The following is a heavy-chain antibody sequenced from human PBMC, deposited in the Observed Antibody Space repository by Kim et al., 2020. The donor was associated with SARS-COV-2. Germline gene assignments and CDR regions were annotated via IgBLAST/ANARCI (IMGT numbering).Heavy chain of an antibody. CDR1: GGTFSSYA. Sequence: SFKVSCKASGGTFSSYAISWVRQAPGQGLEWMGRIIPILGIANYAQKFQGRVTITADKSTSTAYMELSSLRSEDTAVYYCASSVGATLFDYWGQGTLVT. V-gene: IGHV1-69*04. CDR2: IIPILGIA. CDR3: ASSVGATLFDY. J-gene: IGHJ4*02. D-gene: IGHD1-26*01.